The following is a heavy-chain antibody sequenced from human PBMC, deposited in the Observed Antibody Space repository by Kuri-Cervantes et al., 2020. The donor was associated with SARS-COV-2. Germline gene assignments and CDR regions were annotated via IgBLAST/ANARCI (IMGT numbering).Heavy chain of an antibody. J-gene: IGHJ5*02. CDR3: ARTGYYDSSGPVGWFDP. D-gene: IGHD3-22*01. V-gene: IGHV4-28*01. CDR2: IYYSGST. Sequence: LRLSCTVSGGSISSSNWWGWIRQPPGKGLEWIGYIYYSGSTYYNPSLKSRVTMSVDTSKNQFSLKLSSVTAVDTAVYYCARTGYYDSSGPVGWFDPWGQGTLVTVSS. CDR1: GGSISSSNW.